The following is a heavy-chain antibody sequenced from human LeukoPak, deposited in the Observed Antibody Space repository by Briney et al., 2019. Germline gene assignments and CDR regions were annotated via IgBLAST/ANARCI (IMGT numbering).Heavy chain of an antibody. J-gene: IGHJ4*02. V-gene: IGHV3-7*03. CDR2: IKQDGSEK. CDR1: GXTFXXXW. CDR3: ARGGIRGVLMEY. D-gene: IGHD3-10*01. Sequence: GGSLRLSCAASGXTFXXXWXXWXXXAXGXGLXWVANIKQDGSEKYYVDSVTGRFTISRDNAKNSLFLQMSSLRADDTAVYYCARGGIRGVLMEYWGQGTLVTVSS.